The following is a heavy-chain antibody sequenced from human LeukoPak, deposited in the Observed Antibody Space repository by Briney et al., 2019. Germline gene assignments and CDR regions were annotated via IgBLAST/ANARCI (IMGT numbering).Heavy chain of an antibody. D-gene: IGHD3-22*01. V-gene: IGHV1-69*04. CDR1: GGTFSSYA. CDR3: ATPYYYDSSGYYEGFDH. CDR2: IIPILGIA. Sequence: GASVKVSRKASGGTFSSYAISWVRQAPGQGLEWMGRIIPILGIANYAQKFQGRVTITADKSTSTAYMELSSLRSEDTAVYYCATPYYYDSSGYYEGFDHWGQGTLVTVSS. J-gene: IGHJ4*02.